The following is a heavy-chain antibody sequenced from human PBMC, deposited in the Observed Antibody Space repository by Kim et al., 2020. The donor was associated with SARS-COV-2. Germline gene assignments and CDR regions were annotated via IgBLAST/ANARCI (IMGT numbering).Heavy chain of an antibody. CDR3: ARDRKGWKVAATFYYYYYGMDV. Sequence: GGSLRLSCAASGFTFSSYAMHWVRQAPGKGLEYVSAISSNGGSTYYANSVKGRFTISRDNSKNTLYLQMGSLRAEDMAVYYCARDRKGWKVAATFYYYYYGMDVWGKGTTVTVSS. D-gene: IGHD2-15*01. CDR1: GFTFSSYA. J-gene: IGHJ6*04. V-gene: IGHV3-64*01. CDR2: ISSNGGST.